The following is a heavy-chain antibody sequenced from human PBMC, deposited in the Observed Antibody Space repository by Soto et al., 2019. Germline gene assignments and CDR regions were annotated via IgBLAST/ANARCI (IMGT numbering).Heavy chain of an antibody. CDR2: ISYDGSNK. J-gene: IGHJ3*02. Sequence: QVQLVESGGGVVQPGRSLRLSCAASGFTFSSYAMHWVRQAPGKGLEWVAVISYDGSNKYYADSVKGRFTISRDNSKNTLYLQMNSLRAEDTAVYYCARDRRAASRYVDAFDIWGQGTMVTVSS. CDR1: GFTFSSYA. D-gene: IGHD3-16*01. V-gene: IGHV3-30-3*01. CDR3: ARDRRAASRYVDAFDI.